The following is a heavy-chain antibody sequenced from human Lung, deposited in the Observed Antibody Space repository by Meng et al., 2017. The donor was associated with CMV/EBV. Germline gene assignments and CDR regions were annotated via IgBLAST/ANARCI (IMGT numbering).Heavy chain of an antibody. Sequence: GESLKISCAASGFTFSSYAMHWVRQAPGKGLEWVAVISYDGSNKYYADSVKGRFTISRDNSKNTLYLQMNSLRAEDTAVYYCARGGYSSSSGAFDIWGQGTMVXVSS. J-gene: IGHJ3*02. CDR1: GFTFSSYA. CDR3: ARGGYSSSSGAFDI. CDR2: ISYDGSNK. V-gene: IGHV3-30-3*01. D-gene: IGHD6-6*01.